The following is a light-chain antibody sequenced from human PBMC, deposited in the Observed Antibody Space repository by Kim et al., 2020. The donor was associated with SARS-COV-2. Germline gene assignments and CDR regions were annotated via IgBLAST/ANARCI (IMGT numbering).Light chain of an antibody. Sequence: ALGQTVRITCQGDSLRSYYASWYQQQPGQAPVLVIYGKNSRPSGIPDRFSGSSSGNTASLTITGAQAEDEADYYCNSRDSSGNHLVFGGGTQLTVL. J-gene: IGLJ3*02. V-gene: IGLV3-19*01. CDR2: GKN. CDR3: NSRDSSGNHLV. CDR1: SLRSYY.